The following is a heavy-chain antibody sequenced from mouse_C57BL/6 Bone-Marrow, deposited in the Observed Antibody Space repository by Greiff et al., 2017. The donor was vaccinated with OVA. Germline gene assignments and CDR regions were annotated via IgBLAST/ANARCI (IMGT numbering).Heavy chain of an antibody. Sequence: EVKLMESGGGLVQPGGSLKLSCAASGFTFSDYYMYWVRQTPEKRLEWVAYISNGGGSTYYPDTVKGRFTISRDNAKNTLYLQMSRLKSEDTAMYYCARPHSYYSNYVDYTMDYWGQGTSVTVSS. CDR3: ARPHSYYSNYVDYTMDY. CDR2: ISNGGGST. CDR1: GFTFSDYY. V-gene: IGHV5-12*01. J-gene: IGHJ4*01. D-gene: IGHD2-5*01.